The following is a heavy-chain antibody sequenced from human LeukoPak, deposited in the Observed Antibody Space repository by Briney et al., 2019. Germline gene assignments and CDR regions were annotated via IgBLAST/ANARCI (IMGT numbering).Heavy chain of an antibody. CDR2: INDDGSFR. D-gene: IGHD3-10*01. Sequence: PGGSQRLSCAASGITFSGAWMHWVRQAPGKGLVWVSRINDDGSFRRYANSVKGRFTISRDNAKNTLFLQMDSLRAEDTAVYYCARVSGPGMNEYYHLWGQGTLVTVSS. CDR3: ARVSGPGMNEYYHL. V-gene: IGHV3-74*01. CDR1: GITFSGAW. J-gene: IGHJ1*01.